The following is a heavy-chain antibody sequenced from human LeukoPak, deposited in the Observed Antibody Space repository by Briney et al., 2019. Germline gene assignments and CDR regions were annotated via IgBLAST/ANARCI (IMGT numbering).Heavy chain of an antibody. Sequence: GGSLRLSCAASGFSFSDAWMSWVRQIPGKGLEWVGRIESKTDGGTTDYAAPVKGRFTISRDDPTNTLYLQMNSLKSEDTAVYYCTTYGSGRKFDYWGQGILVTVSS. D-gene: IGHD3-10*01. CDR1: GFSFSDAW. J-gene: IGHJ4*02. V-gene: IGHV3-15*04. CDR2: IESKTDGGTT. CDR3: TTYGSGRKFDY.